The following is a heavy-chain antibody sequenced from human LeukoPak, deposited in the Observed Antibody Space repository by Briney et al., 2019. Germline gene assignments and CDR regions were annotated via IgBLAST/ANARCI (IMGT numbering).Heavy chain of an antibody. V-gene: IGHV4-4*09. CDR3: ATSNDAKIAPFDH. CDR2: VNTKGET. D-gene: IGHD2-8*01. CDR1: GVSMSAFQ. Sequence: PSETLSLTCTVSGVSMSAFQWSWVRQSPEKGLEWIGCVNTKGETNYNPSLKSRVITSVGTSKSQFSLRLTSVTAADTAVYYCATSNDAKIAPFDHWGQGALVTVSS. J-gene: IGHJ4*02.